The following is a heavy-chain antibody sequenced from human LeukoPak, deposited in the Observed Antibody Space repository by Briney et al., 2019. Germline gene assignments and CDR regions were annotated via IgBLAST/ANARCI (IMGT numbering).Heavy chain of an antibody. CDR1: GGSISSYY. D-gene: IGHD2-2*01. J-gene: IGHJ2*01. V-gene: IGHV4-59*01. Sequence: SETLSLTCTVSGGSISSYYWSWIRQPPGKGLGWIGYIYYSGTTNYNPSLKSRVTISLDRSKNQFSLKVNSVTAADTALYYCARDSSSWARYFDLWGRGTLVTVSS. CDR3: ARDSSSWARYFDL. CDR2: IYYSGTT.